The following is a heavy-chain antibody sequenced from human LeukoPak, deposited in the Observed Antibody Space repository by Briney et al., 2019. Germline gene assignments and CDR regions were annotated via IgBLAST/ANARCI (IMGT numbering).Heavy chain of an antibody. CDR1: GFTFSSYA. D-gene: IGHD1-26*01. CDR3: AKAPRRVGATGAFDI. CDR2: ISGSGGST. V-gene: IGHV3-23*01. J-gene: IGHJ3*02. Sequence: GGSLRLSCAASGFTFSSYAMSWVRQAPGKGLEWVSAISGSGGSTYYADSVKGRFTISRDNSKNTLYLQMSSLRAEDTAVYYCAKAPRRVGATGAFDIWGQGTMVTVSS.